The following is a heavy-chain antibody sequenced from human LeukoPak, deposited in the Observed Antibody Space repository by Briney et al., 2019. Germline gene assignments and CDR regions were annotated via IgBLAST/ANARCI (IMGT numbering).Heavy chain of an antibody. J-gene: IGHJ4*02. V-gene: IGHV3-15*01. CDR2: IKSKSAGGTA. D-gene: IGHD2-15*01. CDR3: VAVASHYMAGGSCHYHIY. CDR1: SFDFIGTW. Sequence: GGSLRLSCAASSFDFIGTWMSWVRQTPGKGLEWVGRIKSKSAGGTADYAAPVQGRFTISRDDSKDTVYLQMNSLKTEDTAVYYCVAVASHYMAGGSCHYHIYCGQGTLVTVSS.